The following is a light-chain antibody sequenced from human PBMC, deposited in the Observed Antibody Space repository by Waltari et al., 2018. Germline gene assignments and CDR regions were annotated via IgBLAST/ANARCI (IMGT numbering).Light chain of an antibody. J-gene: IGLJ3*02. CDR1: GSNVGRNY. Sequence: QSVVTQPPSASETPGQRVTISCSGSGSNVGRNYVTWYHQVPGTAPKVVIYRNDRRPSGVPDRFSGSKSGTSASLAISGLRSEDEADYYCAVWDDSVSGWVFGGGTK. CDR2: RND. CDR3: AVWDDSVSGWV. V-gene: IGLV1-47*01.